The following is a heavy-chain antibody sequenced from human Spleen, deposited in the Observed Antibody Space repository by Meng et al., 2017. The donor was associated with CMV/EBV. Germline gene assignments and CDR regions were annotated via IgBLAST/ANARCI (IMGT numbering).Heavy chain of an antibody. V-gene: IGHV3-53*01. J-gene: IGHJ5*02. CDR2: IYSGNNT. Sequence: GGSLRLSCAASDFTISSNYISWVRQAPGKGLEWVSIIYSGNNTYYADSVKGRFTISRDNSKNTVYLQMNSLRADDTALYYCAKDSHYIVVNNYFDPWGQGTLVTVSS. CDR1: DFTISSNY. CDR3: AKDSHYIVVNNYFDP. D-gene: IGHD5-12*01.